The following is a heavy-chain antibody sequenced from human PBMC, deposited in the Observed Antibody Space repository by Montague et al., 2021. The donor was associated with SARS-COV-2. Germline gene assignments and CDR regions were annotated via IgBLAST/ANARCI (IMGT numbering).Heavy chain of an antibody. CDR1: GFTFSSYA. CDR3: AKREVPNEYGDYFDY. CDR2: IRGSGGST. J-gene: IGHJ4*02. V-gene: IGHV3-23*01. D-gene: IGHD4-17*01. Sequence: SLRLSCAASGFTFSSYAMSWVRQAPGKGLEWVSAIRGSGGSTYYADSVKGRFTISRDNSKNTLYLQMHSLRAEDTAVYYCAKREVPNEYGDYFDYWGQGTLVTVSS.